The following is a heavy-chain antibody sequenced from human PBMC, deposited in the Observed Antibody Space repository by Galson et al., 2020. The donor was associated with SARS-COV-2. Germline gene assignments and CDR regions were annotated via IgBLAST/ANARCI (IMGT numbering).Heavy chain of an antibody. D-gene: IGHD4-4*01. CDR1: GFTFSSYG. CDR3: AKTYSNYYVPDYYYGMDV. V-gene: IGHV3-33*06. CDR2: IWYDGSNK. Sequence: GGSLRLSCAASGFTFSSYGMHWVRQAPGKGLEWVAVIWYDGSNKYYADSVKGRFTISRDNSKNTLYLQMNSLRAEDTAVYYCAKTYSNYYVPDYYYGMDVWGQGTTVTVSS. J-gene: IGHJ6*02.